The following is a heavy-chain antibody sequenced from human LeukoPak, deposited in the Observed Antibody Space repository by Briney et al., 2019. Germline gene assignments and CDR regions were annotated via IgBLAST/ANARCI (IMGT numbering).Heavy chain of an antibody. Sequence: GESLKISCKGSGYSFTSYWIGWVRPMPGKGLEWMGIIYPGDSDTRYSPSFQGQVTISADKSISTAYLQWSSLKASDTAMYYCARPYCSGGSCYSEPAGGDAFDIWGQGTMVTVSS. CDR1: GYSFTSYW. CDR3: ARPYCSGGSCYSEPAGGDAFDI. V-gene: IGHV5-51*01. CDR2: IYPGDSDT. J-gene: IGHJ3*02. D-gene: IGHD2-15*01.